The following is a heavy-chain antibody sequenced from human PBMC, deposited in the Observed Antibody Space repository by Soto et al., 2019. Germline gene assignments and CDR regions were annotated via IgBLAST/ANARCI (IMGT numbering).Heavy chain of an antibody. CDR2: IYYSGST. CDR1: GGSISGYY. V-gene: IGHV4-59*01. D-gene: IGHD3-22*01. Sequence: PSETLSLTCTVSGGSISGYYWGWIRQPPGKGLEWIGYIYYSGSTNYNPSLKSRVTISVDTSKNQFSLKLSSVTAADTAVYYCARESYYYDSSGYYLNWFDPWGQGTLVTVSS. J-gene: IGHJ5*02. CDR3: ARESYYYDSSGYYLNWFDP.